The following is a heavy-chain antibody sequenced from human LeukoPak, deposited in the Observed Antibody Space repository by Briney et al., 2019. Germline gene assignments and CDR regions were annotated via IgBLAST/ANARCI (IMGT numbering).Heavy chain of an antibody. Sequence: GGSLRLSCAASGFTFSSYEMNWVRQAPGKGLEWVSYISSSGSTIYYADSVKGRFTTSRDNATNSLYLQMNSLRAEDTAVYYCARVVRGSYAWDYWGQGTLVTVSS. CDR3: ARVVRGSYAWDY. CDR2: ISSSGSTI. J-gene: IGHJ4*02. D-gene: IGHD1-26*01. CDR1: GFTFSSYE. V-gene: IGHV3-48*03.